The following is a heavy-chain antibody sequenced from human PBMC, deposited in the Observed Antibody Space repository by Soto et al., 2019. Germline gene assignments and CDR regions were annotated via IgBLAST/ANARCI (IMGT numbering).Heavy chain of an antibody. CDR2: ISSSSSYI. CDR3: ARVEDYSTYYYYGMDV. J-gene: IGHJ6*02. V-gene: IGHV3-21*01. D-gene: IGHD4-4*01. Sequence: LRLSCAASGFTFSSYSMIWVRHAPGKGLEWVSSISSSSSYIYYADSVKGRLTTSRDNAKNSLYLQMNSLRAEDTAVYFCARVEDYSTYYYYGMDVWGQGTTVTVSS. CDR1: GFTFSSYS.